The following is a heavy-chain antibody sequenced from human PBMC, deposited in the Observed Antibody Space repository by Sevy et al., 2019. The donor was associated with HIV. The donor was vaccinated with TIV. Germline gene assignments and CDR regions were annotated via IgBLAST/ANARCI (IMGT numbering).Heavy chain of an antibody. D-gene: IGHD1-26*01. CDR3: AGENAWGRGYS. CDR1: GDSITSLY. V-gene: IGHV4-59*08. CDR2: IYYNGHI. J-gene: IGHJ4*02. Sequence: SETLSLTCTVSGDSITSLYWNWIRQPPGKGLEWIANIYYNGHINYNPSLKSRVTLSLDTSKNPFSLRLSSVTAADTAMYYCAGENAWGRGYSWGQGTLVTVSS.